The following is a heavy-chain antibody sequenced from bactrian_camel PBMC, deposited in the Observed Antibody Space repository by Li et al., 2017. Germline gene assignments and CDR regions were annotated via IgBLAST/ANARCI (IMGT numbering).Heavy chain of an antibody. CDR1: EYVFKVNY. CDR2: IDSEGST. CDR3: AAGGGNGAFCYTGERSMDY. D-gene: IGHD2*01. Sequence: HVQLVESGGGSVQAGGSLTLSCTGSDTEYVFKVNYMGWFRQIPGKEREGVAAIDSEGSTSYADSVKGRFTISKDNAKNTLYLQMNSLKPEDTAMYYCAAGGGNGAFCYTGERSMDYWGQGTQVTVS. V-gene: IGHV3S53*01. J-gene: IGHJ4*01.